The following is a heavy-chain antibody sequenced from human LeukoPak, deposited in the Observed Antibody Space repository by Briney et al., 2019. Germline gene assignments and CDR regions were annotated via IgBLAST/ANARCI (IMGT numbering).Heavy chain of an antibody. CDR1: GYTFTSYG. CDR2: ISAYNGNT. D-gene: IGHD3-16*02. Sequence: ASVKVSCKASGYTFTSYGISWVRQAPGQGLEWVGWISAYNGNTNYAQKLQGRVTMTTDTSTSTAYMELRSLRSDDTAVYYCARDVAPLMITFGGVIVGDYYFDYWGQGTLVTVSS. CDR3: ARDVAPLMITFGGVIVGDYYFDY. V-gene: IGHV1-18*01. J-gene: IGHJ4*02.